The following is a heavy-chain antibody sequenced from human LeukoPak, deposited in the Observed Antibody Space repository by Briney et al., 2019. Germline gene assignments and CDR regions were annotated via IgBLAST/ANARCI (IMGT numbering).Heavy chain of an antibody. Sequence: ASVKVSCKASGYTFTSYGISWVRQAPGQGLEWMGWISAYNGNTNYAQKLQGRVTMTTDTSTSTAYMELRSLRSGDTAVYYCARVSWNYPFYYGMDVWGQGTTVTVSS. V-gene: IGHV1-18*01. D-gene: IGHD1-7*01. CDR1: GYTFTSYG. J-gene: IGHJ6*02. CDR2: ISAYNGNT. CDR3: ARVSWNYPFYYGMDV.